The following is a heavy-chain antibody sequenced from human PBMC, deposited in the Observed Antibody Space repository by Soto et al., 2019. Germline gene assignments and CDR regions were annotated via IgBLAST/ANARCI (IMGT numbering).Heavy chain of an antibody. CDR3: ASSYYYGSGSWVSDYYYYYMDV. J-gene: IGHJ6*03. V-gene: IGHV4-59*08. CDR1: GGSISSYY. CDR2: IYYSGST. Sequence: SETLSLTCTVSGGSISSYYWSWIRQPPGKGLEWIGYIYYSGSTNYNPSLKSRVTISVDTSKNQFSLKLSSVTAADTAVYYCASSYYYGSGSWVSDYYYYYMDVWGKGTTVTVSS. D-gene: IGHD3-10*01.